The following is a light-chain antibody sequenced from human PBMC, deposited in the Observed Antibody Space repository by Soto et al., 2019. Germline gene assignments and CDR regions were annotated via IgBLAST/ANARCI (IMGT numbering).Light chain of an antibody. CDR3: QQYNSYAWT. V-gene: IGKV1-5*01. J-gene: IGKJ1*01. CDR1: QSISSW. Sequence: DIQMTQSPSTLSASVVDRVTITCRASQSISSWLAWYQQKPGKAPKLLIYDASSLESGVPSRFSGSGSGTEFTLTISSLQPDGFATYYCQQYNSYAWTFGQGTKVDIK. CDR2: DAS.